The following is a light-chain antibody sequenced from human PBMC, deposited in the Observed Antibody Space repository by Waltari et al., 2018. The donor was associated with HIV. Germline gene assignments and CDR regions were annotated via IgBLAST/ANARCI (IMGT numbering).Light chain of an antibody. CDR2: SNN. Sequence: QSVLTQPPSASGTPGQRVSISCSGSSSNIGSNIVNWYQQVPGTAPKPLTCSNNQRPSGVPARFSGSKSGTSASLAISGLQSEDEADYYCAAWDDSLNAWVFGGGTKLTVL. CDR3: AAWDDSLNAWV. V-gene: IGLV1-44*01. CDR1: SSNIGSNI. J-gene: IGLJ3*02.